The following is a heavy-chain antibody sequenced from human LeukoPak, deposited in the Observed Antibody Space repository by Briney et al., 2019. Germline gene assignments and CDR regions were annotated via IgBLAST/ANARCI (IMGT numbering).Heavy chain of an antibody. V-gene: IGHV3-30*18. Sequence: GGSLRLSCAASGFTFSSYGMHWVRQAPGKGLEWVAVISYDGNNKYYADSVKGRFTISRDNTKNTLYLQMNSLRTEDTAVYYCAKDLVPWELRDDSYGMDVWGQGTTVTVSS. J-gene: IGHJ6*02. CDR3: AKDLVPWELRDDSYGMDV. CDR1: GFTFSSYG. CDR2: ISYDGNNK. D-gene: IGHD1-26*01.